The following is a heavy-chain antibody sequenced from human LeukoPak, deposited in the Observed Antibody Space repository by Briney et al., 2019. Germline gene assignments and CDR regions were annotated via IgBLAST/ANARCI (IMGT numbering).Heavy chain of an antibody. Sequence: GGSLRLSCAASGFTFCSYSMNWVRQAPGKGLEWASSISSSSSYIYYADSVKGRFTISRDNAKNSLYLQMNSLRAEDTAVYYCAREYVVVVAATGVRNYYYGMDVWGKGTTVTVSS. V-gene: IGHV3-21*01. CDR2: ISSSSSYI. D-gene: IGHD2-15*01. CDR3: AREYVVVVAATGVRNYYYGMDV. J-gene: IGHJ6*04. CDR1: GFTFCSYS.